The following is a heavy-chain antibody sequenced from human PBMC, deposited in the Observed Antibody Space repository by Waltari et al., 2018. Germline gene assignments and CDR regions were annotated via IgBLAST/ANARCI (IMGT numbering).Heavy chain of an antibody. CDR1: GGSFSGYY. D-gene: IGHD3-10*01. Sequence: QVQLQQWGAGLLKPSETLSLTCAVYGGSFSGYYWSWIRQPPGKGLEWIGEINHSGSTNYSPSLKSRGTISIDTSKNQFSLKLSSVTAADMAVYYCARVRYSSGSWYYMDVWGKGTTVTVSS. CDR2: INHSGST. V-gene: IGHV4-34*01. CDR3: ARVRYSSGSWYYMDV. J-gene: IGHJ6*03.